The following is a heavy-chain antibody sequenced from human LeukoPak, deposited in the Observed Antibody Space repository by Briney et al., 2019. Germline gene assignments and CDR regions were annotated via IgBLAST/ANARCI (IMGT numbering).Heavy chain of an antibody. CDR2: INHSGST. Sequence: SETLSLTCAVYGGSFSGYYWSWIRQPPGKGLEWIGEINHSGSTNYNPSLKSRVTISVDTSKNQFSLKLSSVTAADTAVYYCARKAGSYDFWSGYHDYFDYWGQGTLVTVSS. J-gene: IGHJ4*02. CDR3: ARKAGSYDFWSGYHDYFDY. CDR1: GGSFSGYY. V-gene: IGHV4-34*01. D-gene: IGHD3-3*01.